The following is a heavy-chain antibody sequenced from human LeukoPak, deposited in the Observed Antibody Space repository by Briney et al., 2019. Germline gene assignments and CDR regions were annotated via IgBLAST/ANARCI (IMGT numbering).Heavy chain of an antibody. Sequence: PGGYLRLYSAASRFTFSSYSMNWVRHAQGKGLEWVSCISSSSSYIYYAESVKGRFTISRDNAKNSLYLLMNSLRGEDTAVYYCARRIQIWGQGTLVTVSS. CDR2: ISSSSSYI. V-gene: IGHV3-21*01. J-gene: IGHJ4*02. CDR1: RFTFSSYS. CDR3: ARRIQI. D-gene: IGHD2-21*01.